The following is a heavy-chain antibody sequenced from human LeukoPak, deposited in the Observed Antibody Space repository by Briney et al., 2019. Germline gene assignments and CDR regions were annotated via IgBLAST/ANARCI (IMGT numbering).Heavy chain of an antibody. J-gene: IGHJ4*02. CDR3: ARLVPPGGGDCTGSNCHTVYYFDY. D-gene: IGHD2-15*01. V-gene: IGHV4-39*01. CDR2: IYYSGTT. Sequence: EPSETLSLTCPVSGGSITSSSSYWGWIRQPPGKGLEWIGTIYYSGTTYYNPSLKSRVTISIDAAKNQFSLMLTSVTAADTAVYYCARLVPPGGGDCTGSNCHTVYYFDYWGQGTLVTVSS. CDR1: GGSITSSSSY.